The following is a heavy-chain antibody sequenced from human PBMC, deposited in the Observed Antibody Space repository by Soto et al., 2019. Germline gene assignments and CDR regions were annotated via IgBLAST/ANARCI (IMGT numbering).Heavy chain of an antibody. Sequence: QVHLVQSGAEVKKPGASVKVSCKGSGYAFTTYGITWVRQAPGQGLEWMGWISAHSGNTNYAQKLQDRVTVTRDTSPSTAYMELRSLRSDATAVYYCARGRYGDYWGQGALVTVSS. CDR3: ARGRYGDY. CDR1: GYAFTTYG. J-gene: IGHJ4*02. CDR2: ISAHSGNT. V-gene: IGHV1-18*01. D-gene: IGHD1-1*01.